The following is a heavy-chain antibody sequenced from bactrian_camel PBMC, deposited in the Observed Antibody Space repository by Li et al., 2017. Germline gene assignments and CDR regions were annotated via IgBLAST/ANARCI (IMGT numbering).Heavy chain of an antibody. D-gene: IGHD5*01. CDR3: AKEGGILWEVGYPDY. CDR1: GFTFSSYA. CDR2: INSGGGST. Sequence: QLVESGGDLVQPGGSLRLSCAASGFTFSSYAMSWVRQAPGKGLEWVSAINSGGGSTYYADSVKGRFTISRDNAKNTLYLQLNSLKTEDTAMYYCAKEGGILWEVGYPDYWGQGTQVTVS. V-gene: IGHV3S31*01. J-gene: IGHJ4*01.